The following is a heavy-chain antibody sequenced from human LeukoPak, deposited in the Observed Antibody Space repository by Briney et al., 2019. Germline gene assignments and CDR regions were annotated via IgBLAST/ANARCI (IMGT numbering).Heavy chain of an antibody. CDR3: ARDSLIGRYFDL. CDR2: INPNSGGT. V-gene: IGHV1-2*02. J-gene: IGHJ2*01. Sequence: ASVKVSCKASGYTFTGYYMHWVRQAPGQGLEWMGWINPNSGGTNYAQKFQGRVTMTRDTSISTAYMELSSLRSEDTAVYYCARDSLIGRYFDLWGRGTLVTVSS. D-gene: IGHD2/OR15-2a*01. CDR1: GYTFTGYY.